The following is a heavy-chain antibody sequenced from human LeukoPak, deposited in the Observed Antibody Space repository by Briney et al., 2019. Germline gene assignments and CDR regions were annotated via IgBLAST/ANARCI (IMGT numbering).Heavy chain of an antibody. CDR3: ARAVRAATNYYYGMDV. CDR2: INHSGST. J-gene: IGHJ6*02. CDR1: GGSFSGYY. D-gene: IGHD2-15*01. Sequence: PSETLSLTCAVYGGSFSGYYWSWIRQPPGKGLEWIGEINHSGSTNYNPSPKSRVTISVDTSKNQFSLKLSSVTAADTAVYYCARAVRAATNYYYGMDVWGQGTTVTVSS. V-gene: IGHV4-34*01.